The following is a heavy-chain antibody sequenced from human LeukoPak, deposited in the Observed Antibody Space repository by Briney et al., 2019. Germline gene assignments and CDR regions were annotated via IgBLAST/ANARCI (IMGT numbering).Heavy chain of an antibody. D-gene: IGHD5-18*01. CDR2: ISWNSGTI. CDR3: ARVPSKGYSYGHFDY. V-gene: IGHV3-9*01. Sequence: GGSLRLSCAASGFTFDDYAMHWVRQAPGKGLEWVSGISWNSGTIGYVDSVKGRFTISRDNAKNSLYLQMNSLRAEDTAVYYCARVPSKGYSYGHFDYWGQGTLVTVSS. J-gene: IGHJ4*02. CDR1: GFTFDDYA.